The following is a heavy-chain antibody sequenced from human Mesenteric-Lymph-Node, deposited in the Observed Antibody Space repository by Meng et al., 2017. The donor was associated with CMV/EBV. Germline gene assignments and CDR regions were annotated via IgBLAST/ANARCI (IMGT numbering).Heavy chain of an antibody. CDR2: IFYYNGNT. CDR3: ARDSGVSYYDSWSGHTDAFDF. V-gene: IGHV4-61*01. D-gene: IGHD3-3*01. CDR1: GGSVRSTSQL. Sequence: GSLRLSCTVSGGSVRSTSQLWTWIRQPPGKGLEWIGNIFYYNGNTNYNPSLESRVTISLDTSKNQFSLRLSSVTAADTAVYYCARDSGVSYYDSWSGHTDAFDFWGQGTMVTVSS. J-gene: IGHJ3*01.